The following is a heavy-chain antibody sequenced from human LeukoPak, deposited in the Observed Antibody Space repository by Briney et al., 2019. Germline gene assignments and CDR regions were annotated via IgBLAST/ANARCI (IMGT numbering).Heavy chain of an antibody. Sequence: GSRILPCASSRFTFIRYDMGWARHAPREGLEWISDLSQRGDSTYYEDSGKSLFAIARDNSKNTLYLQMNSLRAEDTAVYYCAKRMTRGVNHDVFDLWGQGTMVTVSS. CDR2: LSQRGDST. CDR1: RFTFIRYD. CDR3: AKRMTRGVNHDVFDL. D-gene: IGHD3-10*01. J-gene: IGHJ3*01. V-gene: IGHV3-23*01.